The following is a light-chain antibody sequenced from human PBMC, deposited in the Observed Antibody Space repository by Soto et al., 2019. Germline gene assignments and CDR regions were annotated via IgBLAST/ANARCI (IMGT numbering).Light chain of an antibody. CDR3: QQSNSFPRT. Sequence: DIRMTQSPSFVSASVGDRVTITCRASQAVSTWLAWYQQKPGDAPKLLIYAASTLQSGVPSRFSSSGSGTDFTLTIRSLQPEDFATYYCQQSNSFPRTFGGGTKVDSK. J-gene: IGKJ4*01. V-gene: IGKV1-12*01. CDR1: QAVSTW. CDR2: AAS.